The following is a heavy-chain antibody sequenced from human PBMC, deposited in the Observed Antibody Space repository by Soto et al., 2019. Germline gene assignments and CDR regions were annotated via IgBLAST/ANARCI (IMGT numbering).Heavy chain of an antibody. Sequence: QVQLVQSGAEVKKPGSSVKVSCKASGGTLSSSAINWVRQAPGQGLEWMGGIIPTFGTPNYAQKFQARATITADESSSTAYMDLSSLKSEDTAVYYCASNDFSDRSGYNGAFDYWGQGTLVTVSS. CDR1: GGTLSSSA. V-gene: IGHV1-69*01. CDR2: IIPTFGTP. J-gene: IGHJ4*02. D-gene: IGHD3-22*01. CDR3: ASNDFSDRSGYNGAFDY.